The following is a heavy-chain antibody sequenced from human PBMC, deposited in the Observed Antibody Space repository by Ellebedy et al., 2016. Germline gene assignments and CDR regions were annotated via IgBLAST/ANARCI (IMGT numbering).Heavy chain of an antibody. CDR1: GFTFSRYG. CDR2: ISYDGSSK. J-gene: IGHJ3*01. CDR3: ASRAYDFDAFDV. V-gene: IGHV3-30*03. Sequence: GESLKISCAASGFTFSRYGMHWVRQAPGKGLEWVAVISYDGSSKYYADSVKGRFTISRDNSKNTLFLQMNSLRAEDTAFYYCASRAYDFDAFDVWGQGTMVTVSS. D-gene: IGHD3-3*01.